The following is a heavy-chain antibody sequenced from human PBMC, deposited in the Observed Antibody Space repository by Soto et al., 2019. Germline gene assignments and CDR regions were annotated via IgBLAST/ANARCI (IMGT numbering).Heavy chain of an antibody. J-gene: IGHJ5*02. V-gene: IGHV4-30-4*01. D-gene: IGHD3-3*01. Sequence: PSETLSLTCTVSGDSISSGDSYWSWIRQSPGKGLEWIGYIYSSGITYYNESLKSRVSMSVDTSNNQFSLKTNSVTAADSAVYYCARGREGGSDSLGSGYYTNWFDPWGQGRLVTVSS. CDR1: GDSISSGDSY. CDR3: ARGREGGSDSLGSGYYTNWFDP. CDR2: IYSSGIT.